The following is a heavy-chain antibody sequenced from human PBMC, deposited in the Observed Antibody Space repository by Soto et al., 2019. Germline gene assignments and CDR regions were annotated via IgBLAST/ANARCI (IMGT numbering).Heavy chain of an antibody. D-gene: IGHD7-27*01. Sequence: SETLSLTCAVSGGSISSSNWWSXXRQPPGKGLEWIGEIYHSGSTNYNPSLKSRVTISVDKSKNQFSLKLSSVTAADTAVYYCARVLGYYYYGMDVWGQGTTVTVSS. CDR1: GGSISSSNW. J-gene: IGHJ6*02. V-gene: IGHV4-4*02. CDR2: IYHSGST. CDR3: ARVLGYYYYGMDV.